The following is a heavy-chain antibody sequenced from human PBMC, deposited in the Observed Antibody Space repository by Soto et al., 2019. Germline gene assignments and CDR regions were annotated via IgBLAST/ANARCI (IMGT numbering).Heavy chain of an antibody. V-gene: IGHV1-18*01. CDR2: ISPYTGNT. D-gene: IGHD3-16*01. CDR1: GYIFVNYG. J-gene: IGHJ6*02. CDR3: VMVDNYVTPTPQDV. Sequence: QVQLVQSGDEVKKPGASVKVSCKASGYIFVNYGIAWVRQAPEQGLEWMGRISPYTGNTHSATKVQGRLTMTTDTSTSTAYMDLGSLTSDDTAVYYCVMVDNYVTPTPQDVWGQGTTVTVSS.